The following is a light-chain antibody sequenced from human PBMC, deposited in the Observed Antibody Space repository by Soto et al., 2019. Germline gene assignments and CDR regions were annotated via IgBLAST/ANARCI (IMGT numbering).Light chain of an antibody. J-gene: IGKJ2*01. CDR1: HNINTY. Sequence: DVQMTQSPSSVSASVGDKVTITCRAGHNINTYLNWYQQKPGKAPKLLIYAASSLQSGVPSRFSGSGSGTDFTLTISSLQAEDSATYYCQQTYDTYTFGPGTKLHI. CDR3: QQTYDTYT. V-gene: IGKV1-39*01. CDR2: AAS.